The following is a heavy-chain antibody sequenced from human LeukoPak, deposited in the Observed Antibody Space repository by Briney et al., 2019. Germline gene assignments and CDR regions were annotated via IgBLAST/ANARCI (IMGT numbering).Heavy chain of an antibody. J-gene: IGHJ6*02. D-gene: IGHD3-3*01. CDR1: VGTFSSYT. CDR2: IIPILGIA. CDR3: ARELRFLEWFPPGYYGMDV. V-gene: IGHV1-69*04. Sequence: SVKVSCKASVGTFSSYTISWVRQAPGQGLEWMGRIIPILGIANYAQKFQGRVTITADKSTSTAYMELSSLRSEDTAVYYCARELRFLEWFPPGYYGMDVWGQGTTVTVSS.